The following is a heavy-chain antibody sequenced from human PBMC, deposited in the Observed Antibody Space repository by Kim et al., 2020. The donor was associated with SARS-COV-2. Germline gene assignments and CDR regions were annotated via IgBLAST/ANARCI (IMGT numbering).Heavy chain of an antibody. CDR2: ITNSSTTI. V-gene: IGHV3-48*02. Sequence: GGSLRLSCATSGFTFSAYDMNWVRRAPGKGLEWLSFITNSSTTIYYANSVEGRCTVSRDNAKNSLYLQMNILRDENTAIYYCVSDRWGGAFDMWGQGTVVTVSS. D-gene: IGHD3-16*01. CDR3: VSDRWGGAFDM. J-gene: IGHJ3*02. CDR1: GFTFSAYD.